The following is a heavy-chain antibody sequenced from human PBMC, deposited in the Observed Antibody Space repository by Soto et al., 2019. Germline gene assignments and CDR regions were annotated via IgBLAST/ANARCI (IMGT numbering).Heavy chain of an antibody. J-gene: IGHJ5*02. CDR3: ARVQPYDYGANSGWFDP. Sequence: QVQLQESGPGLVTPSQALSLTCSVSGGPISSGGYYWSWIRQHPGKGLEWIGYIFYSGATYYNPSLKSRSFISVDTSMNQFSLRLSSVTAADTAVYYCARVQPYDYGANSGWFDPLGQGTLVTVSA. CDR1: GGPISSGGYY. D-gene: IGHD4-17*01. V-gene: IGHV4-31*03. CDR2: IFYSGAT.